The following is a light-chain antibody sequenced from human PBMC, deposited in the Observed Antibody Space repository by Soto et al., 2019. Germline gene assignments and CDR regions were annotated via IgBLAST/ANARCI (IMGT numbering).Light chain of an antibody. CDR3: QQYGSPRT. V-gene: IGKV3-20*01. CDR2: GSS. CDR1: QSVSSSY. Sequence: DIVLTQSPGTLSLSPGERATLSCRASQSVSSSYLAWYQQKRGQAPRLLIYGSSSRATGIPNRFSGSWSGTDFTLTISRLEAEYFAVYYCQQYGSPRTFGQGTKVEIK. J-gene: IGKJ1*01.